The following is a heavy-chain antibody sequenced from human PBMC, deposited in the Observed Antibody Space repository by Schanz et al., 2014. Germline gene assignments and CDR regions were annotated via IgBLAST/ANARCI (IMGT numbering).Heavy chain of an antibody. CDR3: ARDGVDAAAGGNY. CDR1: GYTFTSDS. Sequence: QVQLVQSGAEVKKPGASVKVSCKASGYTFTSDSMHWVRQAPGQGLEWMGMINPSGGSTTYAQKFQGRVTMTRDTSTSTVYMEMSSLRSEDTAMYYCARDGVDAAAGGNYWGQGTLVTVSS. D-gene: IGHD6-13*01. J-gene: IGHJ4*02. CDR2: INPSGGST. V-gene: IGHV1-46*03.